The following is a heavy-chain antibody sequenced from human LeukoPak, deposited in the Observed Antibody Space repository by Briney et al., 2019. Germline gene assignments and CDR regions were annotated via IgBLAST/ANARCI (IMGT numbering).Heavy chain of an antibody. V-gene: IGHV1-18*01. CDR1: GYTFTSYG. D-gene: IGHD3-9*01. CDR3: ARAVAPLLRYFDWLLSTSYFDY. J-gene: IGHJ4*02. Sequence: ASVKVSCKASGYTFTSYGISWVRQAPGQGLEWMGWISAYNGNTNYAQKLQGRVTMTTDTSTSTAYMELRSLRSDDTAVYYCARAVAPLLRYFDWLLSTSYFDYWGQGTLVTVSS. CDR2: ISAYNGNT.